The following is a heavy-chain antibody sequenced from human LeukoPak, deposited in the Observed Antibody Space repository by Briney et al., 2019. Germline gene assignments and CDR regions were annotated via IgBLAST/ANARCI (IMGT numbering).Heavy chain of an antibody. CDR1: GGSFSGYY. Sequence: SETLSLTCAVYGGSFSGYYWSWIRQPPGKGLEWIGEINHSGSTNYNPSLKSRVTISVDTSENQFSLKLSSVTAADTAVYYCARGGDSSGWYEDFDYWGQGTLVTVSS. CDR2: INHSGST. D-gene: IGHD6-19*01. CDR3: ARGGDSSGWYEDFDY. V-gene: IGHV4-34*01. J-gene: IGHJ4*02.